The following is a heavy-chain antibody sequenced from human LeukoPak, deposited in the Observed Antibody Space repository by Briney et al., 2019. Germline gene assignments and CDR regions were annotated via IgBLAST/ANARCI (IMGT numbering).Heavy chain of an antibody. Sequence: PSETLSLTCTVSGGSISSYYWSWIRQPPGKGLEWIGYIYYSGSTNYNPSLKSRVTISVDTSKNQFSLKLSSVTAADTAMYYCARGGVASAFDSGGRGPLVTVSS. D-gene: IGHD2-15*01. CDR1: GGSISSYY. J-gene: IGHJ4*02. CDR2: IYYSGST. V-gene: IGHV4-59*01. CDR3: ARGGVASAFDS.